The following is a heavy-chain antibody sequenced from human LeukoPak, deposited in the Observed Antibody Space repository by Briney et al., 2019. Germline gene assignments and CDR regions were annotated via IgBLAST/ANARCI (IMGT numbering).Heavy chain of an antibody. CDR2: INHSGST. CDR3: ARAKQWLDVDY. CDR1: GGSISSSSYY. J-gene: IGHJ4*02. Sequence: SETLSLTCTVSGGSISSSSYYWSWIRQPPGKGLEWIGEINHSGSTNYNPSLKSRVTISVDTSKNQFSLKLSSVTAADTAVYYCARAKQWLDVDYWGQGTLVTVSS. D-gene: IGHD6-19*01. V-gene: IGHV4-39*07.